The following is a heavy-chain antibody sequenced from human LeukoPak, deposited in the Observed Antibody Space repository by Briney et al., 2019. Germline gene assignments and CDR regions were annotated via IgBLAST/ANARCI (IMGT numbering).Heavy chain of an antibody. V-gene: IGHV1-24*01. CDR1: GYTLTELS. J-gene: IGHJ4*02. CDR2: FDPEDGET. Sequence: ASVKVSCKVSGYTLTELSMHWVRQAPGKGLEWMGGFDPEDGETIYAQKFQGRVTMTEDTSTDTAYMELSSLRSEDTAVYYRATLSRIVGATTPYFDYWGQGTLVTVSS. CDR3: ATLSRIVGATTPYFDY. D-gene: IGHD1-26*01.